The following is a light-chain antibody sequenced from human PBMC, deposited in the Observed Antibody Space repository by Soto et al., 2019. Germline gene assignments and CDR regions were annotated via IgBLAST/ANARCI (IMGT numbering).Light chain of an antibody. Sequence: PGERATLSCRASESVTNYLAWYQQKPGQAPRLLVYDVSNRATGIPARFSGGGSGTDFTLTISSLQSEDFAVYYCQQYNNWPETFGQGTKVDIK. CDR3: QQYNNWPET. CDR1: ESVTNY. J-gene: IGKJ1*01. CDR2: DVS. V-gene: IGKV3D-15*01.